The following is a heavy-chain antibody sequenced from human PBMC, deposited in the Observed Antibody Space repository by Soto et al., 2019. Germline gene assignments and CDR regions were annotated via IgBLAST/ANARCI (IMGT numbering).Heavy chain of an antibody. J-gene: IGHJ6*02. D-gene: IGHD2-15*01. CDR3: ARDPSYCSGGSCYDAYGMDV. V-gene: IGHV1-46*01. CDR2: INPSGGST. Sequence: QVQLVQSGAEVKKPGASVKVSCKASGYTFTSYYMHWVRQAPGQGLEWMGIINPSGGSTSYAQKFEGRVTRTRDTSTSTVYMELSSLRSEDTAVYYCARDPSYCSGGSCYDAYGMDVWGQGTTVTVSS. CDR1: GYTFTSYY.